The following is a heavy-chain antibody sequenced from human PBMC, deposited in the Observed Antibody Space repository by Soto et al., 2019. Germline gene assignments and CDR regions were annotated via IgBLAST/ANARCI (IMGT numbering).Heavy chain of an antibody. V-gene: IGHV1-69*01. CDR2: IIPIFGTA. Sequence: QVQLVQSGAEVQKPGSSVKVSCKASGGTFSSYAISWVRQAPGQGLEWMGGIIPIFGTANYAQKFQGRVTITADESTSTAYMELSSLRSEDTAVYYCARDRGNIVVVPAAHHPRTVTLDGMDVWGQGTTVTVSS. CDR3: ARDRGNIVVVPAAHHPRTVTLDGMDV. CDR1: GGTFSSYA. J-gene: IGHJ6*02. D-gene: IGHD2-2*01.